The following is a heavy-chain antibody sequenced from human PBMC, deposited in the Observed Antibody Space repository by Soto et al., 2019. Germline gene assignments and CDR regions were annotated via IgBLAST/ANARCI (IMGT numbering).Heavy chain of an antibody. V-gene: IGHV3-72*01. CDR1: GFTFSDHC. J-gene: IGHJ2*01. CDR2: TRNKANSYTT. D-gene: IGHD5-12*01. CDR3: ARARWLQSHWPFDL. Sequence: EVQPVESGGGLVQPGGSLRLSCATSGFTFSDHCIDWVRQTPGKGLEWVGRTRNKANSYTTEYAASVKGRFTISRDDSKSSVYLQMDSLKTEDTAVYYCARARWLQSHWPFDLWGRGTLVTVSS.